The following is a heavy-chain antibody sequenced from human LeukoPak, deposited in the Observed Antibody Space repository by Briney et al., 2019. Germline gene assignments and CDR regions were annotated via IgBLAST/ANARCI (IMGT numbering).Heavy chain of an antibody. D-gene: IGHD2-2*02. CDR3: ARAESNTRLFDP. J-gene: IGHJ5*02. CDR2: IYYSGST. Sequence: PAETLSLTCTVSGGSISSGGYYWSWIRQHPGKGLEGIGYIYYSGSTYYNPSLKSRVTISVDTSKNQFSLKLSSVTAADTAVYYCARAESNTRLFDPWGQGTLVTVSS. CDR1: GGSISSGGYY. V-gene: IGHV4-31*03.